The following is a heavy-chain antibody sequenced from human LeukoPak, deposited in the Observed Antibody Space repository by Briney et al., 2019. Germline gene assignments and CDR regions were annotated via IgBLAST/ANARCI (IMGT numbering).Heavy chain of an antibody. D-gene: IGHD5-18*01. Sequence: GGSLRLSCAASGFTFSSYAMSWVRQAPGKGLEWVSAISGSGGSTYYADSVKGRFTISRDNSKNTRYLQMNSLRAEDTAVYYCAKSHVDTVYNYYFDYWGQGTLVTVSS. CDR2: ISGSGGST. CDR1: GFTFSSYA. V-gene: IGHV3-23*01. J-gene: IGHJ4*02. CDR3: AKSHVDTVYNYYFDY.